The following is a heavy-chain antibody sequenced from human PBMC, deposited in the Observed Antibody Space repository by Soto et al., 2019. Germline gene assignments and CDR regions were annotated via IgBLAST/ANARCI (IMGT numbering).Heavy chain of an antibody. V-gene: IGHV3-48*03. D-gene: IGHD6-19*01. CDR3: ARGYTGGWSRGGYFDY. CDR2: ITSSGTNI. CDR1: GFKFSSYE. Sequence: GGSLRISCAASGFKFSSYEMNWVRQAPGRGLEWLTHITSSGTNIFYGDSVKGRFTISRDNARNSLSLQMHSLRAEDTAVYYCARGYTGGWSRGGYFDYWGQGALVTVSS. J-gene: IGHJ4*02.